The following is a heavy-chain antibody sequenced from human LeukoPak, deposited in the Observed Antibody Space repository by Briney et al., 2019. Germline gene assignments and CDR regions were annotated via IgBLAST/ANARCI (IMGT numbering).Heavy chain of an antibody. V-gene: IGHV3-30*02. CDR3: ARGEVGATEDFDY. Sequence: GGSLRLSCAASGFTFTSYGMHWVRQAPGKGLEWVAFIQYDGSNKYYADSVKGRFTISRDISKNTLYLQMNSLRAEDTAVYYCARGEVGATEDFDYWGQGTLVTVSS. CDR2: IQYDGSNK. D-gene: IGHD1-26*01. J-gene: IGHJ4*02. CDR1: GFTFTSYG.